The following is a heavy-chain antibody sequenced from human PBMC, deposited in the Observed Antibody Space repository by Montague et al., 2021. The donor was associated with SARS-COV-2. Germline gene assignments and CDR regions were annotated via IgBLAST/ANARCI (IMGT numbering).Heavy chain of an antibody. V-gene: IGHV4-39*07. CDR1: GGSIGTGYYF. D-gene: IGHD2-2*01. CDR2: VFYSGNT. Sequence: SETRSLTCTVSGGSIGTGYYFWGWIRQSPGKGLEWLGTVFYSGNTYYNPSLKSRVTISVDTSTNQFSQKVSSVTVADTAMYFCARRKYCSSRSCYNGGFDNWGQGAVVTVSS. J-gene: IGHJ4*03. CDR3: ARRKYCSSRSCYNGGFDN.